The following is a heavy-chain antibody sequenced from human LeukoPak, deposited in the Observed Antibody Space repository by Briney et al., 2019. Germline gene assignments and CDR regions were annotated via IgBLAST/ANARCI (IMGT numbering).Heavy chain of an antibody. J-gene: IGHJ5*02. D-gene: IGHD2-2*01. CDR2: ISAYNGNT. V-gene: IGHV1-18*01. Sequence: ASVKVSCKASGYTFTSYGISWVRQAPGQGLEWMGWISAYNGNTNYAQKLQGRVTMTTDTSTSTAYMELRSLRSDDTAAYYCASIGCSSTSCQNNWFDPWGQGTLVTVSS. CDR1: GYTFTSYG. CDR3: ASIGCSSTSCQNNWFDP.